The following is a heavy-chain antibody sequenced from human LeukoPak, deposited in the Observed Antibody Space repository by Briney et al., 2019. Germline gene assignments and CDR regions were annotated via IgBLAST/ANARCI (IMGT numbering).Heavy chain of an antibody. D-gene: IGHD4-23*01. CDR2: ISGSGGST. V-gene: IGHV3-23*01. J-gene: IGHJ4*02. Sequence: GGSLSLSCAASGFTFSSYAMSWVRQAPGKGLEWVSAISGSGGSTYYADFVKGRFNIPRDNSTNTLYLQMNSLRAEDTAVYYCAKTVVTPDYFDYWGQGTLVTVSS. CDR3: AKTVVTPDYFDY. CDR1: GFTFSSYA.